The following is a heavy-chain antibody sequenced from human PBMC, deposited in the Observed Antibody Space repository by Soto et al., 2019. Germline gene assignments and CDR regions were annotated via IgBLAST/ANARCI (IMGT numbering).Heavy chain of an antibody. D-gene: IGHD6-19*01. J-gene: IGHJ4*02. CDR2: ISYDGSNK. CDR3: ARELIAVAGGEGFDY. V-gene: IGHV3-30-3*01. CDR1: GFTFSSYA. Sequence: QVQLVESGGGVVQPGRSLRLSCAASGFTFSSYAMHWVRQAPGKGLEWVAVISYDGSNKYYADSVKGRFTISRDNSKNTLYLQMNSLRAEDTAVYYCARELIAVAGGEGFDYWGQGTLVTVSS.